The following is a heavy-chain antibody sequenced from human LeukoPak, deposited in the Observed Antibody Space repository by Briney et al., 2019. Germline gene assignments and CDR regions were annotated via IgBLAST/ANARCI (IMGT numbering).Heavy chain of an antibody. D-gene: IGHD3-10*01. V-gene: IGHV4-31*03. CDR3: ARHGFYYYGSGSYYNRNWFDP. J-gene: IGHJ5*02. Sequence: SQTLSLTCTVSGGSISSGGYYWSWIRQHPGKGLEWIGYIYYSGSTNYNPSLKSRVTISVDTSKNQFSLKLSSVTAADTAVYYCARHGFYYYGSGSYYNRNWFDPWGQGTLVTVSS. CDR2: IYYSGST. CDR1: GGSISSGGYY.